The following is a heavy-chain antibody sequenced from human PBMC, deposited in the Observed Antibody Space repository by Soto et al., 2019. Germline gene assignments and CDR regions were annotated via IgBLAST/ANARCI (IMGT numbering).Heavy chain of an antibody. CDR2: IYSGGNT. J-gene: IGHJ1*01. D-gene: IGHD2-2*01. CDR3: TRIYQ. Sequence: EVQLVESGGGLVQPGGSLRLSCAASGLTVSNNYMSWVRQAPGKGLEWVSVIYSGGNTYYADSVKGRFSSSRDSSKNTLYLQMNSLRAEDTAVYYCTRIYQWGQGTLVTVSS. CDR1: GLTVSNNY. V-gene: IGHV3-66*01.